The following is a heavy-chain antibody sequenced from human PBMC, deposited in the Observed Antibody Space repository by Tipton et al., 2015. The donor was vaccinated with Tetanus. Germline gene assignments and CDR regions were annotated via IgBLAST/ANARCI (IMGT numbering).Heavy chain of an antibody. V-gene: IGHV3-33*01. CDR3: AREADCSGGSCSSGDFDT. CDR1: GFIFSSYG. CDR2: SWYDGTDK. D-gene: IGHD2-15*01. Sequence: SLRLSFAASGFIFSSYGIHWVRQAPGKGLEWLAVSWYDGTDKYYADSVKGRFTISRDNSKNTLYLQMNSLRAEDTALYYCAREADCSGGSCSSGDFDTWGQGTQVTVSS. J-gene: IGHJ4*02.